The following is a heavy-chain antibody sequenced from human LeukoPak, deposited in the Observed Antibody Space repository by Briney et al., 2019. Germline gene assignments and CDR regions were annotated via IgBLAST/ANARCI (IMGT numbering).Heavy chain of an antibody. J-gene: IGHJ4*02. D-gene: IGHD4-17*01. CDR2: ISYDGSNK. CDR1: GFTFSSYG. V-gene: IGHV3-30*18. CDR3: AKDFVTTAVY. Sequence: GGSLRLSCAASGFTFSSYGMHWVRQAPGKGLEWVVVISYDGSNKYYADSVKGRFTISRDNSKNTLYLQMNSLRAEDTAVYYCAKDFVTTAVYWGQGTLVTVSS.